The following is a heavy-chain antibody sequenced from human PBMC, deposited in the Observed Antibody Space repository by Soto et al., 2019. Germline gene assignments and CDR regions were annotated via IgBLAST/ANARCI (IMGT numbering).Heavy chain of an antibody. CDR3: ARVGGLYDFWSGYYLFDY. J-gene: IGHJ4*02. CDR2: IYYSGST. Sequence: ETLSLTCTVSGGSISSYYWSWIRQPPGKGLEWIGYIYYSGSTNYNPSLKSRVTISVDTSKNQFSLKLSSVTAADTAVYYCARVGGLYDFWSGYYLFDYWGQGTLVTVSS. V-gene: IGHV4-59*01. D-gene: IGHD3-3*01. CDR1: GGSISSYY.